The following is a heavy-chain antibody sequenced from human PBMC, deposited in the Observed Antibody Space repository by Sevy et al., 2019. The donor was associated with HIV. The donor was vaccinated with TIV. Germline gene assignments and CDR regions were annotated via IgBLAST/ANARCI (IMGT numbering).Heavy chain of an antibody. J-gene: IGHJ4*02. V-gene: IGHV3-48*01. Sequence: GGSLRLPCAASGFTFSSYSMNWVRQAPGKGLEWVSYISHSSTTIYYAVSVKGRFTISRDTAKNSLYLQMHSLRAEDTAVYYCARAPPYSGLDYWGRGTLVTVSS. D-gene: IGHD2-15*01. CDR1: GFTFSSYS. CDR3: ARAPPYSGLDY. CDR2: ISHSSTTI.